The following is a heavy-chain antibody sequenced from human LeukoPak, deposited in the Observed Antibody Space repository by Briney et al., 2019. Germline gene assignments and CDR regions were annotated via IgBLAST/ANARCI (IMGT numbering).Heavy chain of an antibody. V-gene: IGHV4-4*02. J-gene: IGHJ1*01. D-gene: IGHD6-13*01. CDR1: GGSISSSNW. Sequence: NTSGTLSLTCAVSGGSISSSNWWSWVRLPPGKGLEWIGEIYHSGSTNYNPSLKSRVTISVDKSKNRFSLKLSSMTAADTAVYYCASGGIAAAGAEYFHHWGQGTLVTVSS. CDR2: IYHSGST. CDR3: ASGGIAAAGAEYFHH.